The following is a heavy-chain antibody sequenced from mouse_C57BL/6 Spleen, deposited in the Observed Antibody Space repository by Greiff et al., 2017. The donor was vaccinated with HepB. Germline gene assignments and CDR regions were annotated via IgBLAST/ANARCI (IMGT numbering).Heavy chain of an antibody. CDR3: AGDYDGYYAMDY. D-gene: IGHD2-4*01. V-gene: IGHV1-64*01. Sequence: QVQLKQPGAELVKPGASVKLSCKASGYTFTSYWMHWVKQRPGQGLEWIGMIHPNSGSTNYNEKFKSKATLTVDKSSSTAYMQLSSLTSEDSAVYYCAGDYDGYYAMDYWGQGTSVTVSS. J-gene: IGHJ4*01. CDR1: GYTFTSYW. CDR2: IHPNSGST.